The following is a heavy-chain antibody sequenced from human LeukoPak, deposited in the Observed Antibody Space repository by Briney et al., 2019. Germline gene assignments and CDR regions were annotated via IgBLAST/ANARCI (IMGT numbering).Heavy chain of an antibody. Sequence: PGGSLRLSCAASGFTFSSYWMHWVRQAPGKGLEWVAFIRYDGSNKYYADSVKGRFTISRDNSKNTLYLQMNSLRAEDTAVYYCAKDRNLDCSSTSCYALGWFDPWGQGTLVTVSS. D-gene: IGHD2-2*01. V-gene: IGHV3-30*02. CDR2: IRYDGSNK. CDR3: AKDRNLDCSSTSCYALGWFDP. CDR1: GFTFSSYW. J-gene: IGHJ5*02.